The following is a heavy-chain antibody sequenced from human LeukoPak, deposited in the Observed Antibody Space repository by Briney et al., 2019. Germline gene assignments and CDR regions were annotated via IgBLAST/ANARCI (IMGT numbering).Heavy chain of an antibody. CDR3: AKDMQQLVPCGFDY. CDR2: ISGSGGST. D-gene: IGHD6-13*01. J-gene: IGHJ4*02. Sequence: PGGSLRLSCAASGFTFSSYAMSWVRQAPGKGLEWVSAISGSGGSTHYADSVKGRFTISRDNSKNTLYLQLNSLRAEDTAVYYCAKDMQQLVPCGFDYWGQGTLVTVSS. V-gene: IGHV3-23*01. CDR1: GFTFSSYA.